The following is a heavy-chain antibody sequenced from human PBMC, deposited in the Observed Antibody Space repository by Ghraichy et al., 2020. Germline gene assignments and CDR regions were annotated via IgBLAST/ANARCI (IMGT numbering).Heavy chain of an antibody. J-gene: IGHJ4*02. CDR3: ARGERSQQLGRGYYFDY. Sequence: SETLSLTCAVYGGSFSGYYWSWIRQPPGKGLEWIGEINHSGSTNYNPSLKSRVTISVDTSKNQFSLKLSSVTAADTAVYYCARGERSQQLGRGYYFDYWGQGTLVTVSS. D-gene: IGHD6-13*01. CDR2: INHSGST. CDR1: GGSFSGYY. V-gene: IGHV4-34*01.